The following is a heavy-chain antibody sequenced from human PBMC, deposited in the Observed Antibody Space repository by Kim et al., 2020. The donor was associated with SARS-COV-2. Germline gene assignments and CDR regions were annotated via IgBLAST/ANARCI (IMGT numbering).Heavy chain of an antibody. CDR2: INAGNGNT. V-gene: IGHV1-3*01. CDR1: GYTFTSYA. D-gene: IGHD1-26*01. Sequence: ASVKVSCKASGYTFTSYAMHWVRQAPGQRLEWMGWINAGNGNTKYSQKFQGRVTITRDTSASTAYMELSSLRSEDTAVYYCARVNKYVGIVVPYFDYWGQGTLVTVSS. J-gene: IGHJ4*02. CDR3: ARVNKYVGIVVPYFDY.